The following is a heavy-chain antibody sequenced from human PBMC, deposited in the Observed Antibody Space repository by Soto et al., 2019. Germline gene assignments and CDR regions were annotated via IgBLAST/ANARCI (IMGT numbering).Heavy chain of an antibody. J-gene: IGHJ6*02. CDR3: AKDRGSGSYAANYYYYGMDV. CDR2: INWNSGSI. Sequence: EEQLVESGGGLVQPGRSLRLSCAASGFTFDDYAMHWVRQAPGKGLEWVSGINWNSGSIGYADSVKGRFTISRDNAXXSXYXRMNRLRAEDTAWYYCAKDRGSGSYAANYYYYGMDVWGQGTTVTVSS. D-gene: IGHD3-10*01. CDR1: GFTFDDYA. V-gene: IGHV3-9*01.